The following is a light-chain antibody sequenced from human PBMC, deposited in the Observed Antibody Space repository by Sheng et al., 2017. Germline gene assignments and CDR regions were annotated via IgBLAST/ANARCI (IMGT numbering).Light chain of an antibody. CDR3: QAWIWDTGSVL. Sequence: SYELTQTPSVSVSPGQSATITCSGDSLGDRYVSWYQQKPGQSPVLVIYQDTRRPSGISERFSGSNSGDTATLTVSGTQALDEGVYYCQAWIWDTGSVLFGGGTRLTVL. CDR1: SLGDRY. CDR2: QDT. J-gene: IGLJ3*02. V-gene: IGLV3-1*01.